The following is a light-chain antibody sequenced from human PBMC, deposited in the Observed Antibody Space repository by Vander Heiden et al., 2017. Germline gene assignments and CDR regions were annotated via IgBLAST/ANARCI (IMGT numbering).Light chain of an antibody. J-gene: IGKJ5*01. V-gene: IGKV1-12*01. CDR1: TRIDSW. Sequence: IQMTQSPSFVSASVGDRVNMTCRGSTRIDSWLAWYRQKSGKAPELRIYGGSTLENGVPSRFSGGGFGRDFTLTISSLQPEDFGTYYCQQSMSFPVTFGQGTRLEIK. CDR2: GGS. CDR3: QQSMSFPVT.